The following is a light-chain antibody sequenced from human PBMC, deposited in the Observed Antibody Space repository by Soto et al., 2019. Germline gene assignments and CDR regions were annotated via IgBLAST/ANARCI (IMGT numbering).Light chain of an antibody. CDR1: EGISSY. J-gene: IGKJ4*01. CDR2: AAS. V-gene: IGKV1-9*01. Sequence: DIQLTQSPSFLSASVGDRVNITCRASEGISSYLAWYQQKPGKAPKLLIYAASTLQSGVPSRFRGSGSGTEFTLTISSLQPEDFATYYCQQLNSYPLTFGGGTKVESK. CDR3: QQLNSYPLT.